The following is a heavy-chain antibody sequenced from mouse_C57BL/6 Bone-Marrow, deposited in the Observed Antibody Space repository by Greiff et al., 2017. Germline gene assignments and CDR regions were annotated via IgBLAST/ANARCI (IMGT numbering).Heavy chain of an antibody. V-gene: IGHV1-63*01. CDR1: GYTFTNYW. CDR3: ARGGFDY. CDR2: IYPGGGYT. Sequence: VQLQQSGAELVRPGTSVKMSCKASGYTFTNYWIGWAKQRPGHGLEWIGDIYPGGGYTNYNEKFKGKATLTADKSSSTAYMQFSSLTSEYSAFYCSARGGFDYWGQGTTLTVSS. J-gene: IGHJ2*01.